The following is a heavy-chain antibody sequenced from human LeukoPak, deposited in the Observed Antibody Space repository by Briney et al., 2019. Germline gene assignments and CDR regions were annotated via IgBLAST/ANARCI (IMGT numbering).Heavy chain of an antibody. D-gene: IGHD3-9*01. Sequence: ASVKVSCKASGYTFTRYALHWVRQAPGQRLECMGWINGGNGNTKYSRKFQGRVTITRDTSASTAYKELSSLRSEDTAVYYCARGYYDILTGYSRTWFDPWGQGTLVTVSS. CDR3: ARGYYDILTGYSRTWFDP. J-gene: IGHJ5*02. V-gene: IGHV1-3*01. CDR2: INGGNGNT. CDR1: GYTFTRYA.